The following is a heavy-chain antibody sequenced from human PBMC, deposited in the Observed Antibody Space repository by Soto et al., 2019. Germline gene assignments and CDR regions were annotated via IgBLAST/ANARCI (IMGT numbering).Heavy chain of an antibody. CDR3: AADRGGGSYSYWYFDL. J-gene: IGHJ2*01. D-gene: IGHD1-26*01. V-gene: IGHV1-58*01. CDR2: IVVGSGNT. CDR1: GFTFTSSA. Sequence: ASVKVSCKASGFTFTSSAVQWVRQARGQRLEWIGWIVVGSGNTNYAQKFQERVTITRDMSKSKAYMELSSLRSEDTAVYYCAADRGGGSYSYWYFDLWGRGTLVTVSS.